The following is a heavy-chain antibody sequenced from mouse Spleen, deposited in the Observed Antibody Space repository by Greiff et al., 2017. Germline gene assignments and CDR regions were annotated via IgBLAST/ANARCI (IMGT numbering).Heavy chain of an antibody. CDR2: IYPGDGDT. Sequence: VKVVESGPELVKPGASVKISCKASGYAFSSSWMNWVKQRPGKGLEWIGRIYPGDGDTNYNGKFKGKATLTADKSSSTAYMQLSSLTSEDSAVYFCARDRLGYWGQGTTLTVSS. V-gene: IGHV1-82*01. J-gene: IGHJ2*01. D-gene: IGHD4-1*01. CDR3: ARDRLGY. CDR1: GYAFSSSW.